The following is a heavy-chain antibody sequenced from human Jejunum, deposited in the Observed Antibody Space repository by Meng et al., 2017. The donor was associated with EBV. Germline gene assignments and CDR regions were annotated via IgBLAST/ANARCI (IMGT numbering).Heavy chain of an antibody. J-gene: IGHJ4*02. V-gene: IGHV7-4-1*02. D-gene: IGHD2-21*02. Sequence: QVELVQCGAEFKKPGASVKVSCKASGYTFSRYAMNWVRQAPGQGLEWMGWINTRTGNPAYAQGFTGRFVFSLDTSVSTAYLQISSLKAEDTAVYYCASDISTATFGYWGQGTLVTVSS. CDR1: GYTFSRYA. CDR3: ASDISTATFGY. CDR2: INTRTGNP.